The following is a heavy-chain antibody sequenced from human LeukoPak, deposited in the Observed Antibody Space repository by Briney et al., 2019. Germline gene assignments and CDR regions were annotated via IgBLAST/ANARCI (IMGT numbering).Heavy chain of an antibody. Sequence: PAGGSLRLSCTASGFTFGDYAMSWFRQAPGKGLEWVGFIRSKAYGGTTEYAASVKGRFTISRDDSKSIAYLQMNSLKTEDTAVYYCTRSRGYSSSSGLDYWGQGTLVTVSS. D-gene: IGHD6-6*01. J-gene: IGHJ4*02. V-gene: IGHV3-49*03. CDR2: IRSKAYGGTT. CDR1: GFTFGDYA. CDR3: TRSRGYSSSSGLDY.